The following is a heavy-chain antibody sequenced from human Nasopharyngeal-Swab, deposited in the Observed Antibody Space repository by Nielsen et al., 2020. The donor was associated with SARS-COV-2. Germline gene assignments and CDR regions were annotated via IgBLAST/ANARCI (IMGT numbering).Heavy chain of an antibody. Sequence: WVRQAPGQRLEWIGWIAVGSGNTNYAQKFQERVTITRDMSTSTAYMELSSLRSEDTAVYYCAADRAAAGTGGMDVWGQGTTVTVSS. V-gene: IGHV1-58*01. D-gene: IGHD6-13*01. CDR3: AADRAAAGTGGMDV. CDR2: IAVGSGNT. J-gene: IGHJ6*02.